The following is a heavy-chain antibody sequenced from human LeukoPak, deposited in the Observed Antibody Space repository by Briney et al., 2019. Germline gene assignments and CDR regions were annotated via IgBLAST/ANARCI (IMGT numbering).Heavy chain of an antibody. CDR2: IRYDGSNK. J-gene: IGHJ6*03. Sequence: GGSLRLSCAASGFTFSSYGMHWVRQAPGKGLEWVAFIRYDGSNKYYADSVKGRFTISRDNSKNTLYLQMNSLRAEDTAVYYCAKKSPSIVVVPAARKYYYYMDVWGKGTTVTVSS. CDR1: GFTFSSYG. V-gene: IGHV3-30*02. D-gene: IGHD2-2*01. CDR3: AKKSPSIVVVPAARKYYYYMDV.